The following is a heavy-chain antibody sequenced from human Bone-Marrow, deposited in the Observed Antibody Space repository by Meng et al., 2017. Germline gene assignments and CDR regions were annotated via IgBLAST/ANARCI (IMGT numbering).Heavy chain of an antibody. V-gene: IGHV3-15*01. CDR2: IKSKTDGGTT. J-gene: IGHJ3*02. CDR3: TTVTMYYDILTGYYSGLGAFDI. CDR1: GFTFSNAW. Sequence: GESLKISCAASGFTFSNAWMSWVHQAPGKGLEWVGRIKSKTDGGTTDYAAPVKGRFTISRDDSKNTLYLQMNSLKTEDTAVYYCTTVTMYYDILTGYYSGLGAFDIWGQGTMVTVSS. D-gene: IGHD3-9*01.